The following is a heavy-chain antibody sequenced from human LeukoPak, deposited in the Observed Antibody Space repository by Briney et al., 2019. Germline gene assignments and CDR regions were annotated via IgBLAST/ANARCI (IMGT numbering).Heavy chain of an antibody. V-gene: IGHV3-13*01. D-gene: IGHD3/OR15-3a*01. CDR3: ARGGVGLTHFDY. CDR1: GFTFSSYD. Sequence: PGGSLRPSCAASGFTFSSYDMHRVRQATGKGLEWVSAIGTAGDTYYPGSVKGRFTISRENAKNSLYLQMNSLRAGDTAVYYCARGGVGLTHFDYWGQGTLVTVSS. J-gene: IGHJ4*02. CDR2: IGTAGDT.